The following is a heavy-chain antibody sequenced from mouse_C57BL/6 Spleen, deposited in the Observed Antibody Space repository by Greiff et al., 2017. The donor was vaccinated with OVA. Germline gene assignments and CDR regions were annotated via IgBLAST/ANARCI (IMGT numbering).Heavy chain of an antibody. V-gene: IGHV5-4*01. CDR3: ARDRDDYDRVYAMDY. D-gene: IGHD2-4*01. Sequence: DVHLVESGGGLVKPGGSLKLSCAASGFTFSSYAMSWVRQTPEKRLEWVATISDGGSYTYYPDNVKGRFTISRDNAKNNLYLQMSHLKSEDTAMYYCARDRDDYDRVYAMDYWGQGTSVTVSS. CDR2: ISDGGSYT. CDR1: GFTFSSYA. J-gene: IGHJ4*01.